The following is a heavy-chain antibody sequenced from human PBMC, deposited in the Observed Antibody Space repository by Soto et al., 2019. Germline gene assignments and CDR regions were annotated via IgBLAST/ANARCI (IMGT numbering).Heavy chain of an antibody. Sequence: QLQLQESGPGLVKPSETLSLTCTVSGGSISSSSYYWGWIRQPPGKGLEWIGSIDYSGSTYYNPSLKSRVTISVDTSKNQFSLEMSSVTAADTAVYYCAREYSSRVLGGFDPWGQGTMVTVSS. CDR3: AREYSSRVLGGFDP. CDR2: IDYSGST. D-gene: IGHD6-6*01. J-gene: IGHJ5*02. V-gene: IGHV4-39*01. CDR1: GGSISSSSYY.